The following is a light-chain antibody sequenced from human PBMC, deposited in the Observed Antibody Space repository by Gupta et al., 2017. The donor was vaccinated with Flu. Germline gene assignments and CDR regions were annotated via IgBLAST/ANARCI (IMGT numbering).Light chain of an antibody. CDR2: DAS. CDR1: QSLSTF. CDR3: QQRSISFT. V-gene: IGKV3-11*01. J-gene: IGKJ3*01. Sequence: EILLTQSPSTLSSSPGERATLSCRASQSLSTFLAWYQQKPGQAPRVFIYDASKRAAGVPARFSGSGSGTEFTLTISRLEPEDSGIYYCQQRSISFTFGPGTKVDVK.